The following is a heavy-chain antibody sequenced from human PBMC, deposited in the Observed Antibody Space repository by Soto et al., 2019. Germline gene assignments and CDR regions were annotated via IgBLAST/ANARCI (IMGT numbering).Heavy chain of an antibody. J-gene: IGHJ4*02. CDR1: GYTHTELS. D-gene: IGHD3-22*01. CDR2: FDPEDGET. V-gene: IGHV1-24*01. Sequence: ASVKVSCKVSGYTHTELSMHWVRQAPGKGLEWMGGFDPEDGETIYAQKFQGRVTMTEDTSTDTAYMELSSLRSEDTAVYYCATDQRGITMIKNWGQGTLVTVSS. CDR3: ATDQRGITMIKN.